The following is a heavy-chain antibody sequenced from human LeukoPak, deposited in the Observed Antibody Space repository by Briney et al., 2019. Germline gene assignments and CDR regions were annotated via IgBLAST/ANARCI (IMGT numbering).Heavy chain of an antibody. D-gene: IGHD6-19*01. Sequence: ASVKVSCKASGYTFTSYHMHWVRQAPGQGLEWMGIINPSGDSTSYAQKFQGRVTMTRDTSISTAYMEVSSLRYEDTAVYYCARRAVDNSYYYYMDVWGKGTTVTVSS. V-gene: IGHV1-46*01. CDR3: ARRAVDNSYYYYMDV. CDR2: INPSGDST. J-gene: IGHJ6*03. CDR1: GYTFTSYH.